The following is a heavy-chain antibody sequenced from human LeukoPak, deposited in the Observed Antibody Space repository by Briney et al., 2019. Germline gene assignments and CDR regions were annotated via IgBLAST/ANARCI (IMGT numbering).Heavy chain of an antibody. CDR3: TRAAAGYYYYYGMDV. CDR1: GFTFSGSA. CDR2: IRSKANSYAT. Sequence: GGSLKLSCAASGFTFSGSAMHWVRQASGKGLEWVGRIRSKANSYATAYAASVKGRFTISRDDSKNTAYLQMDSLKTEDTAVYYCTRAAAGYYYYYGMDVWGQGTTVTVSS. D-gene: IGHD6-13*01. J-gene: IGHJ6*02. V-gene: IGHV3-73*01.